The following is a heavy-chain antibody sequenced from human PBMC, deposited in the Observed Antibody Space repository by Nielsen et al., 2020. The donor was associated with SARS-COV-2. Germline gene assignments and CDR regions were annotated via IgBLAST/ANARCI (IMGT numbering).Heavy chain of an antibody. CDR3: ARTSKQWLVYYYYYYGMDV. D-gene: IGHD6-19*01. J-gene: IGHJ6*02. CDR1: GYSFTSYW. V-gene: IGHV5-10-1*01. Sequence: GGSLRLSCKGSGYSFTSYWISWVRQMPGKGLEWMGRIDPSDSYTNYSPSFQGHVTISADKSISTAYLQWSSLKASDTAMYYCARTSKQWLVYYYYYYGMDVWGQGTTVTVSS. CDR2: IDPSDSYT.